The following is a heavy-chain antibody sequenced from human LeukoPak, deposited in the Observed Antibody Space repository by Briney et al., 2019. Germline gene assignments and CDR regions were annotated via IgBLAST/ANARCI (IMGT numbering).Heavy chain of an antibody. CDR3: ARDLGRGYSYGRFDY. V-gene: IGHV1-69*04. J-gene: IGHJ4*02. CDR1: GGTFSSYA. Sequence: SVKVSCKASGGTFSSYAISWVRQAPGQGLEWMGRIIPILGIANYAQKFQGRVTITADKSTSTAYMELSSLRSEDTAVYYCARDLGRGYSYGRFDYWGQGTLVTVSS. CDR2: IIPILGIA. D-gene: IGHD5-18*01.